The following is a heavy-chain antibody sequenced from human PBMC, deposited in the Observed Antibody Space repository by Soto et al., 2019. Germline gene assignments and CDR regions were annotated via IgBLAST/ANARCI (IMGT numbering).Heavy chain of an antibody. J-gene: IGHJ6*02. Sequence: QVQLAESGGGVVQPGRSLRLSCAASGFTFSNYGMHWVRQAPGKGLEWVAVIWYDGTNKYYADSVKGRFTISRDNAKNTLYLQMSSLRGEDTALYYCARDDGSGDLNHGMDVWGQGTTVTVSS. CDR3: ARDDGSGDLNHGMDV. CDR2: IWYDGTNK. D-gene: IGHD3-10*01. V-gene: IGHV3-33*01. CDR1: GFTFSNYG.